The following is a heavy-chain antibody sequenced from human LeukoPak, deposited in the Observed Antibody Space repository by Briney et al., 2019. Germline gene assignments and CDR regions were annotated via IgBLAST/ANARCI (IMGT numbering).Heavy chain of an antibody. CDR3: ARAAAYSSSWNAFDI. CDR1: GGSISSYY. Sequence: NPSETLSLTCTVSGGSISSYYWSWIRQPAGKGLEWIGRIYTSGSTNYNPSLKSRVTMSVDTSKNQFPLKLSSVTAADTAVYYCARAAAYSSSWNAFDIWGQGTMVTVPS. J-gene: IGHJ3*02. CDR2: IYTSGST. D-gene: IGHD6-13*01. V-gene: IGHV4-4*07.